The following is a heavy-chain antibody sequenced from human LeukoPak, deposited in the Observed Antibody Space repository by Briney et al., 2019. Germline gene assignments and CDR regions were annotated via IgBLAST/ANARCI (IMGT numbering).Heavy chain of an antibody. J-gene: IGHJ4*02. Sequence: ASVKVSCKASGYTFTSYGTSWVRQAPGQGLEWMGWISAYNGNTNYAQKLQGRVTMTTDTSTSTAYMELRSLRSDDTAVYYCASKFGSSWSGYYFDYWGQGTLVTVSS. CDR2: ISAYNGNT. CDR1: GYTFTSYG. V-gene: IGHV1-18*01. D-gene: IGHD6-13*01. CDR3: ASKFGSSWSGYYFDY.